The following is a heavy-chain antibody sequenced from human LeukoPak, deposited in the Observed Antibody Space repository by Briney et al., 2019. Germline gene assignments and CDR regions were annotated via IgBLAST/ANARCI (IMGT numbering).Heavy chain of an antibody. CDR3: ARRVRGYGGTLFDY. Sequence: SETLSLTCAVYGGSFSGYYWSWIRQPPGKGLEWIGEINHSGSTNYNPSLKSRVTISVDTSKNQFSLKLSSVTAADTAVYCCARRVRGYGGTLFDYWGQGTLVTVSS. CDR2: INHSGST. V-gene: IGHV4-34*01. D-gene: IGHD4-23*01. J-gene: IGHJ4*02. CDR1: GGSFSGYY.